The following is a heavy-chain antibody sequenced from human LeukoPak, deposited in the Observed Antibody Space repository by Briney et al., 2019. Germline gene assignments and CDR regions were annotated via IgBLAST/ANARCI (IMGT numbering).Heavy chain of an antibody. CDR1: GFTFSSYS. Sequence: GGSLRLSCAASGFTFSSYSMNWVRQAPGKGLEWVSSISSSSSYIYYADSVKGRITISRDNAKNSLYLQMNSLRAEDTAIYYCAKDHPSGYYFDYWGQGTLVTVSS. CDR2: ISSSSSYI. D-gene: IGHD1-14*01. CDR3: AKDHPSGYYFDY. V-gene: IGHV3-21*04. J-gene: IGHJ4*02.